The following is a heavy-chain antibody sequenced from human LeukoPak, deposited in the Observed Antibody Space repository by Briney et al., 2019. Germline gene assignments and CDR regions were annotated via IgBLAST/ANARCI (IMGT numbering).Heavy chain of an antibody. Sequence: SETLSLTCAVYGGAFSGYYCSLIRQPPGKVLEWIVEINHSGSTNYNPSLKSRVTISVDTSKNQFSLKLSSVTAADTAVYYCARRPPQYYYGSGSLARYYFDYWGQGTLVTVSS. D-gene: IGHD3-10*01. J-gene: IGHJ4*02. CDR1: GGAFSGYY. CDR3: ARRPPQYYYGSGSLARYYFDY. CDR2: INHSGST. V-gene: IGHV4-34*01.